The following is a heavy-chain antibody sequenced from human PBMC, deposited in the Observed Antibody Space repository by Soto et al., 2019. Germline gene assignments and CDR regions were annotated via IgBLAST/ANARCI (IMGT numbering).Heavy chain of an antibody. Sequence: QVQLVQSGAEVKKPGSSVKVSFKASGGTFSSYAISWVRQAPGQGLEWMGGIIPIFGTANYAQKLQDRVTITADESKSTAYMELSSLRSEDTAVYYCAREGYCSSTSCPLGDYWGQGTLVTVSS. D-gene: IGHD2-2*01. V-gene: IGHV1-69*01. CDR3: AREGYCSSTSCPLGDY. CDR1: GGTFSSYA. CDR2: IIPIFGTA. J-gene: IGHJ4*02.